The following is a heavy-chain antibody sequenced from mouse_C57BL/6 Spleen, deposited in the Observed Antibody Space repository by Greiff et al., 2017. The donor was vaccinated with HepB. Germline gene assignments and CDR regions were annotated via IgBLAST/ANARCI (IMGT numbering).Heavy chain of an antibody. V-gene: IGHV1-50*01. CDR2: IDPSDSYT. J-gene: IGHJ2*01. CDR3: ARWITTVAYYFDY. Sequence: QVQLQQSGAELVKPGASVKLSCKASGYTFTSYWMQWVKQRPGQGLEWIGEIDPSDSYTNYNQKFKGKATLTVDTSSSTAYMQLSSLTSEDSAVYDCARWITTVAYYFDYWGQGTTLTVSS. D-gene: IGHD1-1*01. CDR1: GYTFTSYW.